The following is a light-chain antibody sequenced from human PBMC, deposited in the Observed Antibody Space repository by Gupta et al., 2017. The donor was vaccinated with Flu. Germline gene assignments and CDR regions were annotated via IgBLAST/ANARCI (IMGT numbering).Light chain of an antibody. J-gene: IGKJ2*01. V-gene: IGKV2-30*02. CDR2: KVS. CDR3: MQGIHWPYT. Sequence: ISCRYSQTLGQSDGDTYLNWFQQRPGQSPRRLIYKVSNRDSGVPDRISGSGSGTDFTLKISGVGAEDVGIYYCMQGIHWPYTFGQGTKLEIK. CDR1: QTLGQSDGDTY.